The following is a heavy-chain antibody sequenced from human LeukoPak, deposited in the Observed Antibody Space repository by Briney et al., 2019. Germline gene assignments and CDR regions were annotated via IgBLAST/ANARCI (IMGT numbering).Heavy chain of an antibody. CDR1: GGSFSGYY. Sequence: PSETLSLTCGVYGGSFSGYYWSWIRQPPGKGLEWIGEINHSGSTNYNPSLKSRVTISVDTSKNQFSLKLSSVTAADTAVYYCARGGISNWFDPWGQGTLVTVSS. CDR2: INHSGST. V-gene: IGHV4-34*01. J-gene: IGHJ5*02. D-gene: IGHD1-14*01. CDR3: ARGGISNWFDP.